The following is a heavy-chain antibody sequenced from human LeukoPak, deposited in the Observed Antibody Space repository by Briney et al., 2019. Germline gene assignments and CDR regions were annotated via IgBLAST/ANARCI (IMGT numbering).Heavy chain of an antibody. J-gene: IGHJ4*02. CDR1: GYTFTGFA. V-gene: IGHV1-3*04. CDR2: INTGNGNT. D-gene: IGHD2-8*01. CDR3: ARVNGYSFDY. Sequence: ASVKVSCKASGYTFTGFAIHWVRQAPGQRLERMGWINTGNGNTKYSQKFQGRVTITRDTTASTAYMELSSLRSEDTAIYYCARVNGYSFDYWGQGALVTVSS.